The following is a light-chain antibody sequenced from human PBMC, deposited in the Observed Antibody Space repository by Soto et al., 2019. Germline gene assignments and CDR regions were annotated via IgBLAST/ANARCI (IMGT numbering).Light chain of an antibody. CDR1: QRVSSGF. Sequence: EIVLTQSPGPLSLSPGESATLSCVSSQRVSSGFLAWYQQKPGQAPRLTIYAASSRATGIPDRFSGSGSGTDCTLTISRLEPEDVGVYYCQQYGGSSWTFGQGTKVDIK. V-gene: IGKV3-20*01. J-gene: IGKJ1*01. CDR2: AAS. CDR3: QQYGGSSWT.